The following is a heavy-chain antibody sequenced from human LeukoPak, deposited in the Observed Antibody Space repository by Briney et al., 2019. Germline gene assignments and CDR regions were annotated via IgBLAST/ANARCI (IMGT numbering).Heavy chain of an antibody. CDR2: INHSGST. D-gene: IGHD6-13*01. Sequence: SETLSLTCAVYGESFSGYYWSWIRQPPGKGLEWIGEINHSGSTNYNPSLKSRVTISVDTSKNQYSLKLSSVTAADTAVYYCAKYSSSWYMGWFDPWGQGTLVTVSS. J-gene: IGHJ5*02. CDR1: GESFSGYY. V-gene: IGHV4-34*01. CDR3: AKYSSSWYMGWFDP.